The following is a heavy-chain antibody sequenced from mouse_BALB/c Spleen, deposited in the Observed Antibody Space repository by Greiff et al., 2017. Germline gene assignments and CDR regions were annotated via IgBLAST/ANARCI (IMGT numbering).Heavy chain of an antibody. V-gene: IGHV5-17*02. D-gene: IGHD2-1*01. CDR3: ARAGGNYPYAMDY. CDR2: ISSGSSTI. CDR1: GFTFSSFG. Sequence: EVKVEESGGGLVQPGGSRKLSCAASGFTFSSFGMHWVRQAPEKGLEWVAYISSGSSTIYYADTVKGRFTISRDNPKNTLFLQMTSLRSEDTAMYYCARAGGNYPYAMDYWGQGTSVTVSS. J-gene: IGHJ4*01.